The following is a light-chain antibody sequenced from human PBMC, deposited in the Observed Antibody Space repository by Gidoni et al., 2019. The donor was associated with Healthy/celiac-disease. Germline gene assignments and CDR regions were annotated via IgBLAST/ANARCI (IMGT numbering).Light chain of an antibody. CDR2: AAS. J-gene: IGKJ4*01. V-gene: IGKV1-9*01. CDR3: QQLNSYPRT. Sequence: IQLTQSPSSLSASVGDRVTITCRASQGISSYLAWYQQKPGKAPKLLIYAASTLQSGVPSRFRGSGSGTDFTLTISRLQPEDFATYYCQQLNSYPRTFGGGTKVEIK. CDR1: QGISSY.